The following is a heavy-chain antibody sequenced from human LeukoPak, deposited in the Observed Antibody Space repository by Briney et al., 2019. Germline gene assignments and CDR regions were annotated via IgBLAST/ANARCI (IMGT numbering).Heavy chain of an antibody. CDR3: ARDTARITIFGVAKYMDV. V-gene: IGHV1-2*02. J-gene: IGHJ6*03. CDR1: RYTFTGHY. D-gene: IGHD3-3*01. Sequence: SVKVSCKASRYTFTGHYIHWVRQAPGHGLEGMGWINPNSGGTNYAQKFQGRVTMTRDTSISTAYIELSRLRSDDTAVYYCARDTARITIFGVAKYMDVWGKGTTVTVPS. CDR2: INPNSGGT.